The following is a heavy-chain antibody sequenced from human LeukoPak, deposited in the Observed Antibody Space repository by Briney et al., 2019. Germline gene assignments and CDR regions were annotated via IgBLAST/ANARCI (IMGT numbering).Heavy chain of an antibody. D-gene: IGHD4-17*01. CDR1: GGTFNNSA. J-gene: IGHJ5*02. V-gene: IGHV1-69*05. CDR2: IMPLFGTA. Sequence: SVKVSFKXSGGTFNNSAISWVRQAPRQGLEWLGGIMPLFGTAGYAQKFQGRVTITKDESTRTVYLELTSLTSDDTAVYYCARDVHGDYGSGWFDPWGQGTLVSVSS. CDR3: ARDVHGDYGSGWFDP.